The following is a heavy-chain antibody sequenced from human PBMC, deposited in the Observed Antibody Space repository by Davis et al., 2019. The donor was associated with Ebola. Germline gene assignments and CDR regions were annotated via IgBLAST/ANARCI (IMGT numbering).Heavy chain of an antibody. V-gene: IGHV1-3*01. CDR2: INAGNGNT. Sequence: AASVKVSCKASGYTFTSYAMHWVRQAPGQRLEWMGWINAGNGNTKYSQKFQGRVTITRDTSASTAYMELSSLRSEDTAVYYCARDMGVVVRRHFDYWGQGTLVTVSS. J-gene: IGHJ4*02. CDR1: GYTFTSYA. CDR3: ARDMGVVVRRHFDY. D-gene: IGHD2-15*01.